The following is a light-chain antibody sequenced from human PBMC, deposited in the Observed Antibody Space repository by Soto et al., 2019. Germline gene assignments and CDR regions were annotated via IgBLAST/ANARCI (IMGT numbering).Light chain of an antibody. CDR3: QQYNDWPWT. J-gene: IGKJ1*01. CDR1: QSVSSN. CDR2: GAS. V-gene: IGKV3D-15*01. Sequence: EIVLTQSPATLSVSPGERATLSCRASQSVSSNLAWYQQKPGQAPRLLIYGASTRATGIPARFSGSGSGTEFTLTISSLQPEDFAMYYCQQYNDWPWTFGQGTKVDIK.